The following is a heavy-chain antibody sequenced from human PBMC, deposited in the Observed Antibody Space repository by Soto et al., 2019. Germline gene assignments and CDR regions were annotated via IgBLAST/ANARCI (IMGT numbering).Heavy chain of an antibody. CDR2: ISYDGSNK. J-gene: IGHJ4*02. D-gene: IGHD6-19*01. Sequence: QVQLVESGGGVVQPGRSLRLSCAASGFTFSSYAMHWVRQAPGKGLEWVAVISYDGSNKYYSDSLKGRFTISRDNSKNTLYLQMNSLRAEDTAVYYCAGCIAVAGWYYFDYWGQGTLVTVSS. CDR3: AGCIAVAGWYYFDY. CDR1: GFTFSSYA. V-gene: IGHV3-30-3*01.